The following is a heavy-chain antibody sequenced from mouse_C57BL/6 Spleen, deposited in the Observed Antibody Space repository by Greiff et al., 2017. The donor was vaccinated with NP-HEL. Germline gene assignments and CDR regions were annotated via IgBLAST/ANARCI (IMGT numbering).Heavy chain of an antibody. CDR1: GYTFTSYW. CDR3: TRRSRDGYYYAMDY. J-gene: IGHJ4*01. D-gene: IGHD2-3*01. V-gene: IGHV1-5*01. CDR2: IYPGNSDT. Sequence: VQLQQSGTVLARPGASVKMSCKTSGYTFTSYWMHWVKQRPGQGLEWIGAIYPGNSDTSYNQKFKGKAKLTAVTSASTAYMELSSLTNEDSAVYYCTRRSRDGYYYAMDYWGQGTSVTVSS.